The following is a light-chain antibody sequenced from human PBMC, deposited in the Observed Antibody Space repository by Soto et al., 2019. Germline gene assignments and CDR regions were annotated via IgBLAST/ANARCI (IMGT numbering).Light chain of an antibody. Sequence: QAVVTQPPSVSGAPGQRVTISCTGSSSNIGAGYDVHWYQQLPGTAPKLLIYGNSNRPSGVPDRFSGSKSGTSASLAITGLQAEDEADYYYQSYDSSLSGSKVFGTGTKVTVL. CDR2: GNS. CDR3: QSYDSSLSGSKV. J-gene: IGLJ1*01. V-gene: IGLV1-40*01. CDR1: SSNIGAGYD.